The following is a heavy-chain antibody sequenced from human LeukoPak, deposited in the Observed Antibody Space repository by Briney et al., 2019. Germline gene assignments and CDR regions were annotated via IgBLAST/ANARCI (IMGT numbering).Heavy chain of an antibody. CDR3: ARAALSMAAAGSV. Sequence: GAALQFSSKGSGSSSTSYWFGCARQLPGKGLEWMGIIYPGDSDTRYSPSFQGRVTISADKSISTASLQWTSLKASATAMYYCARAALSMAAAGSVWGQGTLVTVSS. D-gene: IGHD6-13*01. CDR1: GSSSTSYW. CDR2: IYPGDSDT. V-gene: IGHV5-51*01. J-gene: IGHJ4*02.